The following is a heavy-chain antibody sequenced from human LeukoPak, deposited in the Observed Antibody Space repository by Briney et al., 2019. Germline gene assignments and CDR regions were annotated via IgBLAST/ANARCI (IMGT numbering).Heavy chain of an antibody. V-gene: IGHV4-34*01. D-gene: IGHD2-2*02. CDR1: GGSFSGYY. CDR2: INHSGST. Sequence: PSETLSLTCAVYGGSFSGYYWSWIRRPPGKGLEWIGEINHSGSTNYNPSLKSRVTISVDTSKNQFSLKLSSVTAADTAVYYCARRDGDLVVPAAINYWGQGTLVTVSS. CDR3: ARRDGDLVVPAAINY. J-gene: IGHJ4*02.